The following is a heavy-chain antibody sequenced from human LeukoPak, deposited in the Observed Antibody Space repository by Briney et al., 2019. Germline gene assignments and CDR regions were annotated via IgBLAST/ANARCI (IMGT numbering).Heavy chain of an antibody. CDR2: INPSGGST. J-gene: IGHJ4*02. CDR3: ARGGFGDRIDY. Sequence: ASVKVSCKASGYTFIRYYMHWVRQAPGQRLEWMGTINPSGGSTSYAQKFQGRVSMTRDTSTSTAYMELSRLRSEDTAVYYCARGGFGDRIDYWGQGTLVSVSS. V-gene: IGHV1-46*01. D-gene: IGHD4-17*01. CDR1: GYTFIRYY.